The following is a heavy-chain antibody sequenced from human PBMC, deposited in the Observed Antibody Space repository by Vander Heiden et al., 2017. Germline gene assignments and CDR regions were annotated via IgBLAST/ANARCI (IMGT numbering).Heavy chain of an antibody. J-gene: IGHJ4*02. CDR3: ARQWFGEFFDY. CDR1: GFTVSSNY. D-gene: IGHD3-10*01. Sequence: EVQLVESGGGLIQPGGSLRLSCAASGFTVSSNYLSWVRQAPGKGLEWVSVIYSGGSTYYADSVKGRFTISRDNSKNTLYLQMNSLRAEDTAVYYCARQWFGEFFDYWGQGTLVTVSS. CDR2: IYSGGST. V-gene: IGHV3-53*01.